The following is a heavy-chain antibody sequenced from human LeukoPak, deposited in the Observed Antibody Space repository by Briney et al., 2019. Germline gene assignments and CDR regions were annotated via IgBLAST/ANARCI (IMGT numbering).Heavy chain of an antibody. CDR3: AKDFVGGYSYGYRENTPFDY. CDR1: GFTFSSYG. V-gene: IGHV3-30*02. J-gene: IGHJ4*02. Sequence: GGSLRLSCAASGFTFSSYGMHWVRQAPGKGLEWVAFIRYDGSNKYYADSVKGRFTISRDNPKNTLYLQMNSLRAEDTAVYYCAKDFVGGYSYGYRENTPFDYWGQGTLVTVSS. CDR2: IRYDGSNK. D-gene: IGHD5-18*01.